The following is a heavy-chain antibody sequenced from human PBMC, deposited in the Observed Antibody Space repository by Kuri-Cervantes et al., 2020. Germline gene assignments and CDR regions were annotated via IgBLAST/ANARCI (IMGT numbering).Heavy chain of an antibody. CDR1: GYSFTSYW. CDR3: ARPYGSATYYAYYAMDV. V-gene: IGHV5-51*01. Sequence: KVSCRGSGYSFTSYWIGWVRQMPGKGLEWMGIIYPDDSDTRYSPSFQGQVTISADKSISTAYLQWSSLRASDTAMYYCARPYGSATYYAYYAMDVWGQGTTVTVSS. D-gene: IGHD3-10*01. J-gene: IGHJ6*02. CDR2: IYPDDSDT.